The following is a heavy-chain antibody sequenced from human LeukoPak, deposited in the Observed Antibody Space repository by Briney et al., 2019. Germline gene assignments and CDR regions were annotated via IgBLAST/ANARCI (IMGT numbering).Heavy chain of an antibody. CDR3: ARDHLGYFDL. CDR1: GGSISSGGYS. V-gene: IGHV4-30-2*01. CDR2: IYHSGST. J-gene: IGHJ2*01. Sequence: SETLSLTCAVSGGSISSGGYSWSWIRQPPGKGLEWIGYIYHSGSTYYNPSLKSRVTTSVDRSKNQFSLKLSSVTAADTAVYYCARDHLGYFDLWGRGTLVTVSS.